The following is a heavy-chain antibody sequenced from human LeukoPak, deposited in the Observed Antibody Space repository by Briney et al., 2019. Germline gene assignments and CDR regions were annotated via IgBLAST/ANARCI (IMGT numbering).Heavy chain of an antibody. D-gene: IGHD3-10*01. Sequence: SETLSLTCTVTGGSISKYYWSWIRQPPGKGLEWIGYISYTGNTNYNPSLKSRVTISVDTSKNQFSLKLSSVTAADTAVYYCASLASTYYYSSGSQIFDYWGQGTLVTVSS. CDR1: GGSISKYY. J-gene: IGHJ4*02. CDR3: ASLASTYYYSSGSQIFDY. V-gene: IGHV4-59*12. CDR2: ISYTGNT.